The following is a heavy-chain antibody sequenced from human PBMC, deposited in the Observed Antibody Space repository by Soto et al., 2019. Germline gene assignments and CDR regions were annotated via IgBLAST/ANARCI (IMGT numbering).Heavy chain of an antibody. CDR3: AKDLLGVVPAAMPAPPKPVYYYYYYMDV. J-gene: IGHJ6*03. CDR2: ISGSGGST. V-gene: IGHV3-23*01. D-gene: IGHD2-2*01. CDR1: GFTFSSYA. Sequence: GGSLRLSCAASGFTFSSYAMSWVRQAPGKGLEWVSAISGSGGSTYYADSVKGRFTISRDNSKNTLYLQMNSLRAEDTAVYYCAKDLLGVVPAAMPAPPKPVYYYYYYMDVWGKGTTVTVSS.